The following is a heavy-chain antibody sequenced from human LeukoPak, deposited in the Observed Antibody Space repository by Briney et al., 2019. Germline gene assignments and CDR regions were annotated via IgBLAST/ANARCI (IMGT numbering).Heavy chain of an antibody. Sequence: ASVKVSCTASGYTFTSYGISWVRQAPGQGLEWMGWISAYNGNTNYAQKLQGRVTMIRDTSTSTAYMELRSLRSDDTAVYYCARCGGSYESRDAYDIWGQGTMVTVSS. CDR3: ARCGGSYESRDAYDI. J-gene: IGHJ3*02. D-gene: IGHD1-26*01. CDR1: GYTFTSYG. CDR2: ISAYNGNT. V-gene: IGHV1-18*01.